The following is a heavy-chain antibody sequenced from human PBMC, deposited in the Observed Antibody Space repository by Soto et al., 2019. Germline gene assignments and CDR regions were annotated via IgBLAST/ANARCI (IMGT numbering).Heavy chain of an antibody. CDR3: ARGGRAVAGNVGGSGCYY. D-gene: IGHD6-19*01. J-gene: IGHJ4*02. CDR2: IWYDGSNK. Sequence: PGGSLRLSCAASGFTFSSYGMHWVRQAPGKGLEWVAVIWYDGSNKYYADSVKGRFTISRDNSKNTLYLQMNSLRAEDTAVYYCARGGRAVAGNVGGSGCYYWGQGTLVTVSS. V-gene: IGHV3-33*01. CDR1: GFTFSSYG.